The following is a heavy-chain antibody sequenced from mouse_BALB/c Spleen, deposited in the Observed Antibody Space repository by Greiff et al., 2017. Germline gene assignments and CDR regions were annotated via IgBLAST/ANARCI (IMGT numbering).Heavy chain of an antibody. V-gene: IGHV5-17*02. CDR3: AREKGDGYYRYFDV. D-gene: IGHD2-3*01. J-gene: IGHJ1*01. CDR1: GFTFSSFG. CDR2: ISSGSSTI. Sequence: EVQGVESGGGLVQPGGSRKLSCAASGFTFSSFGMHWVRQAPEKGLEWVAYISSGSSTIYYADTVKGRFTISRDNPKNTLFLQMTSLRSEDTAMYYCAREKGDGYYRYFDVWGAGTTVTVSS.